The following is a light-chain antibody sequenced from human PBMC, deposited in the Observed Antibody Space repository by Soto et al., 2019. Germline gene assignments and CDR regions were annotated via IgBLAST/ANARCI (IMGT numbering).Light chain of an antibody. CDR3: QQSYTTPVYS. V-gene: IGKV1-39*01. CDR1: QDIIFY. Sequence: IQMTHSPSILSASVRDRVTITCRASQDIIFYLNWYQQKPGKAPKLLIYAASNLQCGVPSRFSGSGSRTYFTLTISSLQPEDVASYFCQQSYTTPVYSFVQGTKVDIK. J-gene: IGKJ2*01. CDR2: AAS.